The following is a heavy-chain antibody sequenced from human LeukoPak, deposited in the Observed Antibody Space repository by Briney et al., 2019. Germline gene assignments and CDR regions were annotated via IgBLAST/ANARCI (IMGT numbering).Heavy chain of an antibody. Sequence: GGSLRLSCAASGFTFSSYAMHWVPQAPGKGVEYGSAISSNGGSTYYANSVKGRFTISRDNSKNTLYLQMGSLRAEDMAVYYCARSPGEVVNPEYAFDIWGQGTMVTVSS. V-gene: IGHV3-64*01. CDR2: ISSNGGST. J-gene: IGHJ3*02. CDR1: GFTFSSYA. CDR3: ARSPGEVVNPEYAFDI. D-gene: IGHD3-10*01.